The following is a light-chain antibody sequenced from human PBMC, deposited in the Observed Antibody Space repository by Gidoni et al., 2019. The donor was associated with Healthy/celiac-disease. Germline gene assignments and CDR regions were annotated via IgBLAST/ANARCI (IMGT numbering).Light chain of an antibody. CDR3: NSRDSSGNHVV. CDR1: SLRSYY. Sequence: SSELTQDPAVSVALGQTVRITCQGDSLRSYYASWYQPKPGQAHVLVIYGKNNRPSGIPDRFSGSSSGNTASLTITGAQAEDEADYDCNSRDSSGNHVVFGGGTKLTVL. CDR2: GKN. V-gene: IGLV3-19*01. J-gene: IGLJ2*01.